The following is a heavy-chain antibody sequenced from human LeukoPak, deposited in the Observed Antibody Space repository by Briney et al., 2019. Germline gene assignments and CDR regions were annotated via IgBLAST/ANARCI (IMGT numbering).Heavy chain of an antibody. CDR1: GFTFSSYS. CDR3: ARSVLAVAGDFDY. V-gene: IGHV3-21*01. Sequence: GGSLRLSCAASGFTFSSYSMNWVRQAPGKGLEWVSSISSSSSYIYYADSVKGRFTISRDNAKNSLYLQMNSLRAEDTAVYYCARSVLAVAGDFDYWAREPWSPSPQ. CDR2: ISSSSSYI. D-gene: IGHD6-19*01. J-gene: IGHJ4*02.